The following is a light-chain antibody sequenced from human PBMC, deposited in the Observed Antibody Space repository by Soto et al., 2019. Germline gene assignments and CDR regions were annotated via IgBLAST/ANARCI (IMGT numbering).Light chain of an antibody. Sequence: EIVMTQSPATLSMSPEERAILSCRASQSVSTNFAWYQKKPGQAPRLLIYGASTRATDIPARFSGSGSGTEFTLTISSLQSEDFALYYCQQYNNWPWTFGQGTKVEIK. CDR1: QSVSTN. J-gene: IGKJ1*01. V-gene: IGKV3-15*01. CDR2: GAS. CDR3: QQYNNWPWT.